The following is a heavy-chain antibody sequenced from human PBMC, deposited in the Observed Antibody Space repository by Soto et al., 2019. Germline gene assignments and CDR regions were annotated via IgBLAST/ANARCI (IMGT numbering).Heavy chain of an antibody. J-gene: IGHJ6*02. V-gene: IGHV4-30-4*01. CDR1: GGSIRSGDYY. D-gene: IGHD3-22*01. CDR3: ARDRGALGFYDSGGYYSYGMDV. Sequence: SETLSLTCSVSGGSIRSGDYYWSWIRQPPGKGLEWIGYIYYGGSTYYTPSLKSRLTITIDTSKNQFSLQLSSVTAADTAVYYCARDRGALGFYDSGGYYSYGMDVWCQGTTVT. CDR2: IYYGGST.